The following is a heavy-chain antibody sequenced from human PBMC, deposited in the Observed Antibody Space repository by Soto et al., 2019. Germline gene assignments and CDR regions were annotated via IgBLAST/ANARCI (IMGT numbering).Heavy chain of an antibody. D-gene: IGHD3-22*01. CDR3: ATLIKTYYDDSSGYSQDY. CDR2: ISPRSAYI. J-gene: IGHJ4*02. V-gene: IGHV3-21*01. CDR1: RFNFRDYS. Sequence: PGGSLRLSCAASRFNFRDYSMNWVRQAPGKGLEWVSSISPRSAYIHYADAVKGRFIISRDDGKNALILQMNSLRAEDTAVYYCATLIKTYYDDSSGYSQDYWGQGTLVTVSS.